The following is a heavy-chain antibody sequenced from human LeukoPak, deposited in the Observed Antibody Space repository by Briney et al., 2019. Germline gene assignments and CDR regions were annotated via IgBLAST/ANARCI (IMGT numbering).Heavy chain of an antibody. CDR3: AKNAHYQGYSYGGIDY. V-gene: IGHV3-30*18. D-gene: IGHD5-18*01. J-gene: IGHJ4*02. Sequence: GRSLRLSCAASGFTFSSYGMHWVRQAPGKGLERVAVISYDGSDKYSADSVKGRFTISKDNSKNTLYLQMNSLRAEDTAVYYCAKNAHYQGYSYGGIDYWGQGTLVTVSS. CDR2: ISYDGSDK. CDR1: GFTFSSYG.